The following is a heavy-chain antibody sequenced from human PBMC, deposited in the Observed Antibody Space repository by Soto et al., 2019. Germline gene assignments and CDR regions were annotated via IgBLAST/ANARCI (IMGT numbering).Heavy chain of an antibody. D-gene: IGHD2-15*01. J-gene: IGHJ5*02. CDR1: AFTFGDSY. V-gene: IGHV3-11*06. CDR2: ISPGSRYP. Sequence: PGGSLRLSSAGSAFTFGDSYMSWIRQAPGKGLEWLSYISPGSRYPAYADSVKGRFTISRDNAKRSLYLQMMSLTAEDTAIYYCVRGGGGGRFDPWGQGTMVTVSS. CDR3: VRGGGGGRFDP.